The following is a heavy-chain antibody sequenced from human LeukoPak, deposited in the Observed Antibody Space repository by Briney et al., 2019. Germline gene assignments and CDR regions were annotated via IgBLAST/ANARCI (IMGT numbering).Heavy chain of an antibody. J-gene: IGHJ6*03. Sequence: PSETLSLTCAVSRYSISSGYYWGSIRQPPGKGLEWIGSIYHSGSTYYNPSLKSRVTISVDTSKNQFSLKLNSVTAADTAVYFCARHTVRRASKYSYYYNMDVWGKGTMVTVSS. CDR1: RYSISSGYY. V-gene: IGHV4-38-2*01. D-gene: IGHD2-21*01. CDR3: ARHTVRRASKYSYYYNMDV. CDR2: IYHSGST.